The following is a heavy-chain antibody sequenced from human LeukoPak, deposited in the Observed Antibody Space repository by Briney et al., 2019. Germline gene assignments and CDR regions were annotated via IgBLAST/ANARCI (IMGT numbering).Heavy chain of an antibody. CDR2: IYYSGST. V-gene: IGHV4-39*01. CDR3: ARHPMTTVTRAPGADFDY. Sequence: SETLSLTCTVSGGSISSSSYYWGWIRQPPGKGLEWIGSIYYSGSTHYNPSLKSRVTISVDTSKNQFSLKLSSVTAADTAVYYCARHPMTTVTRAPGADFDYWGQGTLVTVSS. CDR1: GGSISSSSYY. D-gene: IGHD4-17*01. J-gene: IGHJ4*02.